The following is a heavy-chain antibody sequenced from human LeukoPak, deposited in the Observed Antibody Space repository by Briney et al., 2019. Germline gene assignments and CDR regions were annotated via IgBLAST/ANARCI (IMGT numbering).Heavy chain of an antibody. CDR1: GDSIDSYY. CDR3: ASRGISRGSEYFQD. D-gene: IGHD2/OR15-2a*01. CDR2: IYYTGST. J-gene: IGHJ1*01. V-gene: IGHV4-39*01. Sequence: PSETLSLTCTVSGDSIDSYYWSWIRQPPGKGLEWIGSIYYTGSTYYNPSLRSRVTISGDTSKNQFSLKLTSVTAADTAVYYCASRGISRGSEYFQDWGQGTLVTVSS.